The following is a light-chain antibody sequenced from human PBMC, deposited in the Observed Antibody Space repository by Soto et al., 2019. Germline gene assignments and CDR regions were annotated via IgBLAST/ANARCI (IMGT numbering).Light chain of an antibody. CDR2: DAS. CDR1: QDIGKR. CDR3: QQYDTHLT. J-gene: IGKJ4*01. V-gene: IGKV1-33*01. Sequence: DLRMTQSPSSLSASVGDRVTITCQASQDIGKRLNWYQHKPGKAPKVLIYDASYLETGVPSRFSGRGSGTDFTFTITSLQPEDIATYYYQQYDTHLTFGGGTKVEMK.